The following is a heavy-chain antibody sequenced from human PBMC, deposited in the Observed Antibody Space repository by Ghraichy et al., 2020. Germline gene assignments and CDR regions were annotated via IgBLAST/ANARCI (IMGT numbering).Heavy chain of an antibody. CDR1: GGSFSGYY. D-gene: IGHD3-3*01. J-gene: IGHJ6*02. V-gene: IGHV4-34*01. CDR2: INHSGST. Sequence: SETLSLTCAVYGGSFSGYYWSWIRQPPGKGLEWIGEINHSGSTNYNPSLKSRVTISVDTSKNQFSLKLSSVTAADTAVYYCASGGTYDFWSGYYLNGMDVWGQGTTVTVSS. CDR3: ASGGTYDFWSGYYLNGMDV.